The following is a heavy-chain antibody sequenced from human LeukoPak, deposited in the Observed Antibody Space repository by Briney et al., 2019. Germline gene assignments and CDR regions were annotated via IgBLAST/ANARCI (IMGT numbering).Heavy chain of an antibody. V-gene: IGHV1-18*01. CDR3: AGSLGYCTSNVCYLKY. J-gene: IGHJ4*02. CDR1: GYTFTNYG. CDR2: ISGYNGNT. Sequence: GASVKVSCKASGYTFTNYGLSWVRQAPGQGLEWMGWISGYNGNTKYVQKLQGRVTMTRDTSTTTAYMELRSLRSDDTAVYYCAGSLGYCTSNVCYLKYWGQGTLVTVSS. D-gene: IGHD2-8*01.